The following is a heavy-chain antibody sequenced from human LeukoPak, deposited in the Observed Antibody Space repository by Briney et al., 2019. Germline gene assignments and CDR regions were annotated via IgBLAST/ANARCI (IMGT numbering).Heavy chain of an antibody. CDR2: IFQSGRT. CDR3: ARVPAFYYGDYWTSSNYFDY. CDR1: GGSISSTHW. D-gene: IGHD4-17*01. V-gene: IGHV4-4*02. J-gene: IGHJ4*02. Sequence: PSETLSLTCAVSGGSISSTHWWSWVRQPPGKGLEWIGEIFQSGRTNYNPSLKSRVTISVDKSRNQFSLKLSSVTAAGTAVYYCARVPAFYYGDYWTSSNYFDYWGQGTLVTVSS.